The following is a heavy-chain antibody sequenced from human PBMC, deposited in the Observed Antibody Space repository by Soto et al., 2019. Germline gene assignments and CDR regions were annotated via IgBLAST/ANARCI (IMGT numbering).Heavy chain of an antibody. CDR2: ISYSGRT. D-gene: IGHD4-17*01. CDR1: GGSISSGGYY. J-gene: IGHJ4*02. V-gene: IGHV4-31*03. Sequence: QVQLQESGPGLVKPSQTLSPTCTVSGGSISSGGYYWRWIRQHPGKGLEWIGYISYSGRTYYNPSPKRRVNMSVDTSKSECSLKPGSVPAADTAVYYWAGGPYGGHNHRSDYWGQRTQVMVCS. CDR3: AGGPYGGHNHRSDY.